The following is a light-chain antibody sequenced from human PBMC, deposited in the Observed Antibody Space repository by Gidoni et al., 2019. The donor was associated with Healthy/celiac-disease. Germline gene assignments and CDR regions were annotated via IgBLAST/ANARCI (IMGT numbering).Light chain of an antibody. Sequence: DIQMTQSPSSLSASVGDRVTITCQASQDISNYLNWYHQKPGKAPKLLIYDASNLETGVPSRFSGRGSGTDFTFTISSLQPEESATYYCQQYDNLPRFTFGPGTKVDIK. CDR3: QQYDNLPRFT. J-gene: IGKJ3*01. CDR1: QDISNY. CDR2: DAS. V-gene: IGKV1-33*01.